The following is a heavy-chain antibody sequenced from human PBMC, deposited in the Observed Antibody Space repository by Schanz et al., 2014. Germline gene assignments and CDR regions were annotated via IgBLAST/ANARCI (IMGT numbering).Heavy chain of an antibody. Sequence: EVQLVESGGGLVQPGGSLRLSCVASGFTFSTYAMTWVRQAPGKGLEWVSGISGSGGSTYDADSVKGRFTISRDNSKNTLYLQVNSLRAEDTAVYYCAKHVRSLTGNDYWGQGTLVTVSS. J-gene: IGHJ4*02. CDR3: AKHVRSLTGNDY. CDR2: ISGSGGST. V-gene: IGHV3-23*04. D-gene: IGHD3-9*01. CDR1: GFTFSTYA.